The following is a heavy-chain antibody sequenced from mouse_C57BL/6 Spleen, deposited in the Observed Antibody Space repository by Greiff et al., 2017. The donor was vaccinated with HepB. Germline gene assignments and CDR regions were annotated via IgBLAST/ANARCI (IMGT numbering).Heavy chain of an antibody. V-gene: IGHV5-15*04. CDR3: ARRGSSYGAMDY. CDR2: ISNLAYSI. J-gene: IGHJ4*01. D-gene: IGHD5-1*01. Sequence: DVKLVESGGGLVQPGGSLKLSCAASGFTFSDYGMAWVRQAPRKGPEWVAFISNLAYSIYYADTVTGRFTISRENAKKTLYLEMSSLRSEDTAMYYCARRGSSYGAMDYWGQGTSVTVSS. CDR1: GFTFSDYG.